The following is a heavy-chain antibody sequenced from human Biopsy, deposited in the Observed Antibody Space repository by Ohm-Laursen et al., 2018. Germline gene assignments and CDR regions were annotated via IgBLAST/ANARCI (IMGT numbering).Heavy chain of an antibody. J-gene: IGHJ4*02. CDR3: ARHSFGSGRDF. Sequence: GTLSLTCTVTDGSISNIINYWGWIRQPLGKGLEWLGSIYHTGITDYNPPLKSRVTISVDTSNNQFSLKLISLTAADTAVYYCARHSFGSGRDFWGQGTLVTVSS. CDR2: IYHTGIT. CDR1: DGSISNIINY. V-gene: IGHV4-39*01. D-gene: IGHD3-10*01.